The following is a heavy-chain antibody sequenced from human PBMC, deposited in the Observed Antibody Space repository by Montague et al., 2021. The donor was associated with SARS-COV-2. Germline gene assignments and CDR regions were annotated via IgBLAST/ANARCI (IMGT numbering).Heavy chain of an antibody. CDR1: GGSISSSSYY. CDR3: ARVDSSGPGEY. J-gene: IGHJ4*02. V-gene: IGHV4-39*01. D-gene: IGHD3-22*01. CDR2: IYYSGST. Sequence: SETLSLTCTVSGGSISSSSYYWGWIRQPPGKGLEWIGSIYYSGSTYYNPSLKSRVTISVDTSKNQFSLKLSSVTAADTAFYYRARVDSSGPGEYWGQGILVSVSS.